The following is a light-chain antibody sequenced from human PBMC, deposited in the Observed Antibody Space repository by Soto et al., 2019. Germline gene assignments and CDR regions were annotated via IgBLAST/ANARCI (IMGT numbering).Light chain of an antibody. CDR1: QSVDTTF. Sequence: EIVLTQSPGSLSLSPGQRATLSCRASQSVDTTFFAWYQKKPGQAPRLLIYGASKRATGIPDRFSGSGSGTDFTLIIGRLAPEAFAVYYCQQYMSSVTFGQGTKVEIK. V-gene: IGKV3-20*01. CDR3: QQYMSSVT. J-gene: IGKJ1*01. CDR2: GAS.